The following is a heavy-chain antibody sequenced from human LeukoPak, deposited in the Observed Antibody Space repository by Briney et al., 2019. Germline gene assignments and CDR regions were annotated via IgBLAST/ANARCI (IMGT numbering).Heavy chain of an antibody. CDR3: ARPVRDMSPGAFDI. CDR1: GGSFNTYS. CDR2: VIPFFGPA. D-gene: IGHD3-10*01. J-gene: IGHJ3*02. Sequence: SAVKVSCQASGGSFNTYSCNWVRQAPGQRLEWMGGVIPFFGPANYAQTFQGRVTITADESTSTAYLELSSLTSENTPVYYCARPVRDMSPGAFDIWGEGTMVSVSS. V-gene: IGHV1-69*13.